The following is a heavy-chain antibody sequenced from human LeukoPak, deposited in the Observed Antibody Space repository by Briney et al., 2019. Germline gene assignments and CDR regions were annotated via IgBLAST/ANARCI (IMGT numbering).Heavy chain of an antibody. J-gene: IGHJ4*02. CDR2: INSDAITI. V-gene: IGHV3-74*01. Sequence: QPGGSLRLSCAASGFTFSSYWMHWVRQAPGKGLVWVSRINSDAITISYADSVKGRFTISRDNAKNTLYLQMNSLRAEDTAVYYCATPRYGDYTLIPDYWGQGTLVTVSS. D-gene: IGHD4-17*01. CDR3: ATPRYGDYTLIPDY. CDR1: GFTFSSYW.